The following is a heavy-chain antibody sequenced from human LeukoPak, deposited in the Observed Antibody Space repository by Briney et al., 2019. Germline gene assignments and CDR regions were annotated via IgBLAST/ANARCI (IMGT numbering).Heavy chain of an antibody. CDR3: ARGLRPSNRPITMIVGVIPRIHFDY. V-gene: IGHV4-34*01. Sequence: SETLSLTCAVYGGSFSGYYWSWIRQPPGKGLEWIGEINHSGSTNYNPSLKSRVTISVDTSKNQFSLKLSSVTAADTAVYYCARGLRPSNRPITMIVGVIPRIHFDYWGQGTLVTASS. J-gene: IGHJ4*02. CDR2: INHSGST. CDR1: GGSFSGYY. D-gene: IGHD3-22*01.